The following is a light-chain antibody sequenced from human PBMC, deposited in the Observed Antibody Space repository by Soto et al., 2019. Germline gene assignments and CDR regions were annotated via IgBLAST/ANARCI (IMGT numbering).Light chain of an antibody. CDR2: DAS. Sequence: IVLTQSPATLSLPPGERATLSCRASQSVSRYLAWYQQKPGQAPRLLIYDASNRATGIPARFSGSGSGTDFTLTISSLEPEDFAVYYCQQRSNLITFGQGTRLEIK. J-gene: IGKJ5*01. CDR1: QSVSRY. CDR3: QQRSNLIT. V-gene: IGKV3-11*01.